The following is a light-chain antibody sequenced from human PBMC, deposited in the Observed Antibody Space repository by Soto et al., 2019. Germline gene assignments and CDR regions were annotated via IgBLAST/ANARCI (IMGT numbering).Light chain of an antibody. CDR1: QGISNF. Sequence: DIQMTQSPSSLSASVGDRVTITCRASQGISNFLAWYQQKPGKAPELLIYPASTLQGGVPSRFSGHGFGIEFTLTISSLQPEDFATYYCQQLRAYPHTFGQGTKLEIK. V-gene: IGKV1-NL1*01. CDR3: QQLRAYPHT. J-gene: IGKJ2*01. CDR2: PAS.